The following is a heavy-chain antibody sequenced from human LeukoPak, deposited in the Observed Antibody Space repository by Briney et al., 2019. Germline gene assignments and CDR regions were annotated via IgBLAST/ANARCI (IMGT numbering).Heavy chain of an antibody. D-gene: IGHD1-26*01. Sequence: PGGSLRLSCAASGFTFDDYGMTWVRQAPGKGLEWVSGINWNGGSTGYAGSVKGRFTISRDNAKNSLYLQMNSLRAEDTALYHCARVRVGATNWFDYWGQGTLVTVSS. J-gene: IGHJ4*02. CDR1: GFTFDDYG. V-gene: IGHV3-20*01. CDR2: INWNGGST. CDR3: ARVRVGATNWFDY.